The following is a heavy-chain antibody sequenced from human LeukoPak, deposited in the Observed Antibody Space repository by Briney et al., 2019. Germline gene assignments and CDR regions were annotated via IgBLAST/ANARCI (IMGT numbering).Heavy chain of an antibody. CDR1: GGSISSSSYY. V-gene: IGHV4-39*01. D-gene: IGHD3-10*01. Sequence: SQTLSLTCTVSGGSISSSSYYWGWIRQPPGKGLEWIGSIYYSGSTYYNPSLKSRVTISVDTSKNQFSLKLSSVTAADTAVYYCARRRRYYYGSGSYSGSIYWGQGTLVTVSS. J-gene: IGHJ4*02. CDR2: IYYSGST. CDR3: ARRRRYYYGSGSYSGSIY.